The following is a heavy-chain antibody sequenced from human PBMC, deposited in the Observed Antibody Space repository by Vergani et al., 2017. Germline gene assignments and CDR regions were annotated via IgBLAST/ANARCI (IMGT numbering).Heavy chain of an antibody. D-gene: IGHD1-26*01. CDR3: ARSKWELLPDY. J-gene: IGHJ4*02. CDR1: GGSFSGYY. CDR2: IYYSGST. Sequence: QVQLQQWGAGLLKPSETLSLTCAVYGGSFSGYYWSWIRQPPGKGLEWIGYIYYSGSTYYNPSLKSRVTISVDTSKNQFSLKLSSVTAADTAVYYCARSKWELLPDYWGQGTLVTVSS. V-gene: IGHV4-34*01.